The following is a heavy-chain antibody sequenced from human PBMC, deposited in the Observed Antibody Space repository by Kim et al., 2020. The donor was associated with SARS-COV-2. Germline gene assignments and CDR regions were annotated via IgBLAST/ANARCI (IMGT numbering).Heavy chain of an antibody. CDR1: GDSVSSNSAA. CDR2: TYYRSKWYN. D-gene: IGHD5-18*01. J-gene: IGHJ4*02. CDR3: ARSKGPSRYSYGYVGFYY. V-gene: IGHV6-1*01. Sequence: SQTLSLTCAISGDSVSSNSAAWNWIRQSPSRGLEWLGRTYYRSKWYNDYAVSVKSRITINPDTSKNQFSLQLNSVTPEDTAVYYCARSKGPSRYSYGYVGFYYWGQGTLVTVSS.